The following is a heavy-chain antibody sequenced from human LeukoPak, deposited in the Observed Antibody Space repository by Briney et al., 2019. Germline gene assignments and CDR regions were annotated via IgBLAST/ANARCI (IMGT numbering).Heavy chain of an antibody. D-gene: IGHD6-19*01. Sequence: GGSLRLSCAASGFTFDDYAMYWVRPAPGEGLEWVAGINWNGVSIDYADSVKGRFTISRDNAKNFLYLEMNSLRGEDTAFYFCARDRRQWVDYFDPWGQGTLVTVSS. CDR3: ARDRRQWVDYFDP. J-gene: IGHJ4*02. CDR2: INWNGVSI. CDR1: GFTFDDYA. V-gene: IGHV3-20*04.